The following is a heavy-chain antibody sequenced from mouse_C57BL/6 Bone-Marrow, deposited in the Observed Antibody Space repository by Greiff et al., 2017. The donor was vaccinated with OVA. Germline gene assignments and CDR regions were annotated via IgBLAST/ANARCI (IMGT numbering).Heavy chain of an antibody. D-gene: IGHD1-1*01. CDR1: GYTFTGYW. CDR2: ILPGSGST. J-gene: IGHJ2*01. CDR3: ARSGPVYYGSSYGY. Sequence: VQLQQSGAELMKPGASVKLSCKATGYTFTGYWIEWVKQRPGHGLEWIGEILPGSGSTNYTEKFKGKATFTADTSSNTAYMQLSSLTTEDSAIYYCARSGPVYYGSSYGYWGQGTAITVTS. V-gene: IGHV1-9*01.